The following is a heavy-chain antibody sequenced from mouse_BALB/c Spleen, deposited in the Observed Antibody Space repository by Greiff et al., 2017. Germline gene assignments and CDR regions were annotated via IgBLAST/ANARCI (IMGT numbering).Heavy chain of an antibody. Sequence: VKLMESGAELMKPGASVKISCKATGYTFSSYWIEWVKQRPGHGLEWIGEILPGSGSTNYNEKFKGKATFTADTSSNTAYMQLSSLTSEDSAVYYCARTFITTATGAYWGQGTLVTVSA. V-gene: IGHV1-9*01. CDR3: ARTFITTATGAY. CDR1: GYTFSSYW. CDR2: ILPGSGST. J-gene: IGHJ3*01. D-gene: IGHD1-2*01.